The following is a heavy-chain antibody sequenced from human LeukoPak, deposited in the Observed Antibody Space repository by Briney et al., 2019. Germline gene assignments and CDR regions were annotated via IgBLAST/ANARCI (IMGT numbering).Heavy chain of an antibody. Sequence: HSGGSLRLSCAASGFTFSSYAMSWVRQAPGKGLEWVSAISGSGGSTYYADSVKGRFTISRDNSKNTLYLQMNSLRAEDTAVYYCAKDGGSQIASGAFDIWGQGTMVTDSS. D-gene: IGHD3-10*01. V-gene: IGHV3-23*01. CDR3: AKDGGSQIASGAFDI. CDR1: GFTFSSYA. CDR2: ISGSGGST. J-gene: IGHJ3*02.